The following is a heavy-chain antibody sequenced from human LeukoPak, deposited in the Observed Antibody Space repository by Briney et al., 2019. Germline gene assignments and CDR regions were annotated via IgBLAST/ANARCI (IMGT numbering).Heavy chain of an antibody. J-gene: IGHJ4*02. V-gene: IGHV6-1*01. CDR1: GDSVSSNSAA. CDR3: ARDPNAAHSSGWYFDY. Sequence: LSQTLSLTCALSGDSVSSNSAAWNWIRQSPSRGLEWLVRTYYRSKWYNDYAVSVKSRITINPDTSKNQFSLQLNSVTPEDTAVYYCARDPNAAHSSGWYFDYWGQGTLVTVSS. CDR2: TYYRSKWYN. D-gene: IGHD6-19*01.